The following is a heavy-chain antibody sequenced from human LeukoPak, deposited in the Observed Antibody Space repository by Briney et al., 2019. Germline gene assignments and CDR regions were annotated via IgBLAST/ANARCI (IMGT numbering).Heavy chain of an antibody. D-gene: IGHD4-11*01. CDR1: GFTFDDYA. J-gene: IGHJ6*03. CDR2: ISWNSGSI. Sequence: GGSLRLSCAASGFTFDDYAMHWVRHAPGKGLEWVSGISWNSGSIGYADSVKGRFTISRDNAKNSLYLQMNSLRAEDTAVYYCAKGITVTLYYYYYMDVWGKGTTVTVSS. V-gene: IGHV3-9*01. CDR3: AKGITVTLYYYYYMDV.